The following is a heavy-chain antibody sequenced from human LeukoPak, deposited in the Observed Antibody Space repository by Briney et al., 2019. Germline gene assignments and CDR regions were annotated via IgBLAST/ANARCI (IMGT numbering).Heavy chain of an antibody. CDR1: EFTFSGYW. CDR2: IKQDGSET. D-gene: IGHD5-12*01. V-gene: IGHV3-7*02. J-gene: IGHJ4*02. Sequence: GESLKISCAASEFTFSGYWMSWFRQAPGKGLEWVATIKQDGSETDYVDSVKGRFTISRDNAKNSLYLQMNSLRIEDTAVYYCARAQWRRPDYWGQGTLVTVSS. CDR3: ARAQWRRPDY.